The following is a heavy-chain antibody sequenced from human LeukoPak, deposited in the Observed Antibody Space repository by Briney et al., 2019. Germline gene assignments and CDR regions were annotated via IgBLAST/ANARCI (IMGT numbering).Heavy chain of an antibody. Sequence: PSETLSLTCAVYGGSFSGYYWSWIRQPPGKGLEWIGEINHSGSTNYNPSLKSRVTISVDTSKNQFSLKLSSVTAAGTAVYYCARLSDGSGSYYMYYFDYWGQGTLVTVSS. D-gene: IGHD3-10*01. CDR2: INHSGST. CDR1: GGSFSGYY. V-gene: IGHV4-34*01. CDR3: ARLSDGSGSYYMYYFDY. J-gene: IGHJ4*02.